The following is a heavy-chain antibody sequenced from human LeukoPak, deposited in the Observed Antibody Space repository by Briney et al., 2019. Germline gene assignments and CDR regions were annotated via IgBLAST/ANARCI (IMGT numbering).Heavy chain of an antibody. D-gene: IGHD6-6*01. CDR3: ARGGSLLVPRYYYMDV. CDR2: ISYDGSNK. Sequence: HPGGSLRLSCAASGFTFSSYWMHWVRQAPGKGLEWVAVISYDGSNKYYADSVKGRFTISRDNSKNTLYLQMNSLRAEDTAVYYCARGGSLLVPRYYYMDVWGKGTTVTVSS. V-gene: IGHV3-30*03. J-gene: IGHJ6*03. CDR1: GFTFSSYW.